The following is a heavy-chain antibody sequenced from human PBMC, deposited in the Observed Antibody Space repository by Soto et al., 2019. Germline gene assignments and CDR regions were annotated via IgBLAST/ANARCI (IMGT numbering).Heavy chain of an antibody. Sequence: EVQLLESGGGLVQPGGSLRLSCAASGFTFSSYAMSWVRQAPGKGLEWVSAISGSGGSTYYADSAKGRFTISRDNSKNTLYLQRNSLRAEDTAVYYCAKGHDFWSGYPAHYWGQGTLVTVSS. CDR1: GFTFSSYA. D-gene: IGHD3-3*01. CDR2: ISGSGGST. V-gene: IGHV3-23*01. CDR3: AKGHDFWSGYPAHY. J-gene: IGHJ4*02.